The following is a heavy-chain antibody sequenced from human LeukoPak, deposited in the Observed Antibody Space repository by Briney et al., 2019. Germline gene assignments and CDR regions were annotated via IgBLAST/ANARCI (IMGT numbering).Heavy chain of an antibody. V-gene: IGHV1-2*03. D-gene: IGHD2-2*01. CDR2: INPNSGGT. Sequence: LAASVTLTCTVSGYTFTGYYMHWVRQAHAQGLEWMGWINPNSGGTNYAQQFQGRVTMTRDTSISTAYMQLRRSVSDDTAVDYCASLVVPAGNFDYWGQGTLVTVSS. CDR1: GYTFTGYY. CDR3: ASLVVPAGNFDY. J-gene: IGHJ4*02.